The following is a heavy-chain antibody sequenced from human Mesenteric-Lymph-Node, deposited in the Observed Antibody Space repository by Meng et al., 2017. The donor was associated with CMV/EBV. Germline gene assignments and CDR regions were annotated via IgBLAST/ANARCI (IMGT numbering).Heavy chain of an antibody. J-gene: IGHJ3*02. CDR3: ARDLDYGGNRAMGAFDI. D-gene: IGHD4-23*01. Sequence: GESLKISCAASGFTFSSYAMHWVRQAPGKGLEWVANIKQDGSEKYYVDSVKGRFTISRDNAKNSLYLQMNNLRAGDTAVYYCARDLDYGGNRAMGAFDIWGQGTMVTVSS. V-gene: IGHV3-7*01. CDR2: IKQDGSEK. CDR1: GFTFSSYA.